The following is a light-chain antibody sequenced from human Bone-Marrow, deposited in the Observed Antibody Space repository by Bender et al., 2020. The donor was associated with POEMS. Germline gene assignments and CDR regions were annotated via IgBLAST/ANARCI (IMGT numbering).Light chain of an antibody. Sequence: QSVLTQPHSASGTPGQSVIISCSGTDSNFGGNNVNWYQHLPGTAPRLVVYSNYQRPSGVPARFSGSKSGTSASLAISDIQSEDEGDYYCCSFTSTSTYVFGTGTKVTVL. CDR2: SNY. CDR1: DSNFGGNN. J-gene: IGLJ1*01. CDR3: CSFTSTSTYV. V-gene: IGLV1-44*01.